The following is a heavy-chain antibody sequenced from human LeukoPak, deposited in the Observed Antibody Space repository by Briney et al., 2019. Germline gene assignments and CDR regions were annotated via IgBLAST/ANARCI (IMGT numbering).Heavy chain of an antibody. J-gene: IGHJ4*02. CDR1: GFTFSSYS. CDR3: ARPDSSGIAVAAYFDY. D-gene: IGHD6-19*01. Sequence: GGSLRLSCAASGFTFSSYSMNWVRQAPGKGLEWVSSISSSSSYIYYADSVKGRFTISRDNAKNSLYLQMNSLRAEDTAVYYCARPDSSGIAVAAYFDYWGQGTLVTVSS. CDR2: ISSSSSYI. V-gene: IGHV3-21*01.